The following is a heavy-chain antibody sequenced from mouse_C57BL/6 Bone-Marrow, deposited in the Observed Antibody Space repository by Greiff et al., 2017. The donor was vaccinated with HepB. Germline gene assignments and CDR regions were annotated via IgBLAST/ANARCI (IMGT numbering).Heavy chain of an antibody. J-gene: IGHJ3*01. V-gene: IGHV1-19*01. Sequence: EVQLQQSGPVLVKPGASVKMSCKASGYTFTDYYMNWVKQSHGKSLEWIGVINPYNGGTSYNQKFKGKATLTVDKSSSTAYMELNSLTSEDSAVYYCARGFITTFQLPWFAYWGQGTLVTVSA. CDR1: GYTFTDYY. CDR3: ARGFITTFQLPWFAY. CDR2: INPYNGGT. D-gene: IGHD1-1*01.